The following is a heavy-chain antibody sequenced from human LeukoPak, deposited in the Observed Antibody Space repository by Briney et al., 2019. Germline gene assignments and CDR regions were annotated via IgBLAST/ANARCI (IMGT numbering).Heavy chain of an antibody. CDR2: IYHSGST. Sequence: PSETLSLTCTVSGYSISSGYYWGWIRQPPGKGLEWIGSIYHSGSTYYNPSLKSRVTISVDTSKNQFSLKLSSVTAADTAVYYCAREDSGSYSVFDYWGQGTLVTVSS. V-gene: IGHV4-38-2*02. D-gene: IGHD1-26*01. CDR1: GYSISSGYY. CDR3: AREDSGSYSVFDY. J-gene: IGHJ4*02.